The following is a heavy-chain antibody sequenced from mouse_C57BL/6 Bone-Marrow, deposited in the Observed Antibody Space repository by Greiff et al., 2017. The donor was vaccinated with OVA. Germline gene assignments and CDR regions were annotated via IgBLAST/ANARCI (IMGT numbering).Heavy chain of an antibody. V-gene: IGHV5-17*01. CDR3: ASYDGYLFAY. D-gene: IGHD2-3*01. CDR1: GFTFSDYG. CDR2: ISSGSSTI. J-gene: IGHJ3*01. Sequence: DVKLVESGGGLVKPGGSLKLSCAASGFTFSDYGMHWVRQAPEKGLEWVAYISSGSSTIYYADTVNGRFTISRDNAKNTLFLQMTSLRSEDTAMYYCASYDGYLFAYWGQGTLVTVSA.